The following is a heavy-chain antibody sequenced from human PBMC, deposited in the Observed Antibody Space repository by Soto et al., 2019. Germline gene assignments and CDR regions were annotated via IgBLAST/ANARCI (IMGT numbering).Heavy chain of an antibody. CDR1: GFTLSSYF. J-gene: IGHJ5*02. D-gene: IGHD1-1*01. CDR2: ISNSGGST. Sequence: EVQLLESGGGMVQPGGSLRLSCVASGFTLSSYFMTWVRQAPEKGLEWVSAISNSGGSTYYADSVKGRFTISRDNSHNTLYLQMNNLRAEDTARYYCAKDLEKWLVQLGGLDTWGQGAQVTVSS. V-gene: IGHV3-23*01. CDR3: AKDLEKWLVQLGGLDT.